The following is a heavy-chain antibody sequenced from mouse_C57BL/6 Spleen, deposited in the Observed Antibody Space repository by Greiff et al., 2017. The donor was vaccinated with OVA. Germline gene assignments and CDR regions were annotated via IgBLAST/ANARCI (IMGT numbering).Heavy chain of an antibody. D-gene: IGHD1-1*01. CDR3: ASHYGLDY. J-gene: IGHJ2*01. CDR1: GYAFSSSW. CDR2: IYPGDGDT. Sequence: QVQLQQSGPELVKPGASVKISCKASGYAFSSSWMNWVKQRPGKGLEWIGRIYPGDGDTNYNGKFKGKATLTADKSSSTAYMQLSSLTSEDSAVYFCASHYGLDYWGQGTTLTVSS. V-gene: IGHV1-82*01.